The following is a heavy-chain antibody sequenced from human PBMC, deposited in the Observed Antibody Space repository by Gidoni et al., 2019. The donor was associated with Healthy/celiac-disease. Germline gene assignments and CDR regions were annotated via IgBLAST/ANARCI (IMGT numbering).Heavy chain of an antibody. CDR1: GFTFSSYA. D-gene: IGHD3-3*01. V-gene: IGHV3-23*01. J-gene: IGHJ3*02. CDR3: AKGPWSIFGVDGDAFDI. Sequence: EVQLLESGGGLVQPGGSLRLSCAASGFTFSSYAMSWVRQAPGKGLEWVSAISGSGGSKYYADSVKGRFTISRDNSKNTLYLQMNSLRAEDTAVYYCAKGPWSIFGVDGDAFDIWGQGTMVTVSS. CDR2: ISGSGGSK.